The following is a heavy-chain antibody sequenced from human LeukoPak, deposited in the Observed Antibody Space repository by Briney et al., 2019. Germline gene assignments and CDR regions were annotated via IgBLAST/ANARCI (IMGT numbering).Heavy chain of an antibody. D-gene: IGHD3-10*01. V-gene: IGHV4-34*01. CDR3: ARYEGLVRGVIGY. CDR2: INHSGST. Sequence: KSSETLSLTCAVYGGSFSGYYWSWIRQPPGKGLEWIGDINHSGSTNYNPSLKSRVTISVDTSKNQFSLKLSSVTAADTAVYYCARYEGLVRGVIGYWGQGTLVTVSS. CDR1: GGSFSGYY. J-gene: IGHJ4*02.